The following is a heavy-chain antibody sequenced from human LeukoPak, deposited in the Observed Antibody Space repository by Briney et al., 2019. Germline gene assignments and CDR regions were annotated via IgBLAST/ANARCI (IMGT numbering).Heavy chain of an antibody. J-gene: IGHJ3*02. CDR1: GGTFSSYA. D-gene: IGHD3-3*01. Sequence: ASVKVSCKASGGTFSSYAISWVRQAPGQGLEWMGGIIPIFGTANYAQKFQGRVTITADESTSTAYMELSSLRSEDTAVYYCASTLLRFLEWLRCDAFDIWGQGTMVTVSS. CDR2: IIPIFGTA. V-gene: IGHV1-69*01. CDR3: ASTLLRFLEWLRCDAFDI.